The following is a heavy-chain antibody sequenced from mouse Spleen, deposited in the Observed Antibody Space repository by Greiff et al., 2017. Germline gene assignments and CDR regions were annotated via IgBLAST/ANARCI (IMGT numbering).Heavy chain of an antibody. CDR3: AREGVNLYFDY. CDR1: GFTFSSFG. D-gene: IGHD2-1*01. V-gene: IGHV5-17*02. J-gene: IGHJ2*01. CDR2: ISSGSSTI. Sequence: EVQLVESGGGLVQPGGSRKLSCAASGFTFSSFGMHWVRQAPEKGLEWVAYISSGSSTIYYADTVKGRFTISRDNPKNTLFLQMTSLRSEDTAMYYCAREGVNLYFDYWGQGTTLTVSS.